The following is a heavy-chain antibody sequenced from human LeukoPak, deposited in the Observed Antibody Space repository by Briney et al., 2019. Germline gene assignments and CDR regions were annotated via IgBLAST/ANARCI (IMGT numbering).Heavy chain of an antibody. J-gene: IGHJ6*02. D-gene: IGHD6-6*01. Sequence: GASLKYSCKASGYTFTDYYMQWVRQAPGQSLEWKGMINPSDGDTTYAQKFQGRVTMIRDTSPSTAYMELSSLRSEDTAVYFCARDRTVTISAGRYDMAVWGLGTTVTVSS. V-gene: IGHV1-46*01. CDR2: INPSDGDT. CDR3: ARDRTVTISAGRYDMAV. CDR1: GYTFTDYY.